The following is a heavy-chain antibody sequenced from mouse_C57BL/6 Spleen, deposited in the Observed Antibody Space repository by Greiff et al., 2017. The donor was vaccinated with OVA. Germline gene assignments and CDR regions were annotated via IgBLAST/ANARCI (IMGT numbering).Heavy chain of an antibody. V-gene: IGHV1-81*01. J-gene: IGHJ4*01. CDR2: IYPRSGNT. CDR1: GYTFTSYG. D-gene: IGHD3-2*02. CDR3: ARKPPQLRHPYYAMDY. Sequence: QVQLKQSGAELARPGASVKLSCKASGYTFTSYGISWVKQRTGQGLEWIGEIYPRSGNTYYNEKFKGKATLTADKSSSTAYMELRSLTSEDSAVYFCARKPPQLRHPYYAMDYWGQGTSVTVSS.